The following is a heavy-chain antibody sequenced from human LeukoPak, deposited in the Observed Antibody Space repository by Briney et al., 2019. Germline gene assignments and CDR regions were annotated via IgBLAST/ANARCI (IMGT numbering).Heavy chain of an antibody. D-gene: IGHD3-3*01. Sequence: GASVKVSCKASGYTFTGYYMHWVRQAPGQGLEWMGWINPNSGGTNYAQKFQGRVTMTRDTSISTAYMELSRLRSDDTAVYYCASSSPYSKDFWSGYYYYYYYGMDVWGQGTTVTVSS. CDR3: ASSSPYSKDFWSGYYYYYYYGMDV. V-gene: IGHV1-2*02. CDR2: INPNSGGT. J-gene: IGHJ6*02. CDR1: GYTFTGYY.